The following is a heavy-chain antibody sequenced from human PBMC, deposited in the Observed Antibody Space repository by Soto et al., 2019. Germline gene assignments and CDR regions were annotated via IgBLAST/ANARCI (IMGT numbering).Heavy chain of an antibody. CDR3: ARGLRVVLVFDAYNWFDP. Sequence: SETLSLTCTVSGCSISGSSYYGGWIRQPPGKGLEWIGSIYYSGSTYYNPSLKSRVTISVDTSKNQFSLKLSSVTAADTAVYYCARGLRVVLVFDAYNWFDPWGQGTLVTVSS. D-gene: IGHD2-2*01. CDR2: IYYSGST. CDR1: GCSISGSSYY. J-gene: IGHJ5*02. V-gene: IGHV4-39*01.